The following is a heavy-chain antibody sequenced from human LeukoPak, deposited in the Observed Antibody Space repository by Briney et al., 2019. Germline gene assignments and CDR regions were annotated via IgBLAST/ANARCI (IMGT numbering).Heavy chain of an antibody. CDR2: LKQDGSEQ. Sequence: GGSLRLSCAASGFTFSSYWMSWVRQAPGEGLVWVANLKQDGSEQYCVDSVKGRFTISRDNAKNTLYLQMNSLRAEDTAVYYCARDPPGHYWGQGTLVTVSS. CDR3: ARDPPGHY. J-gene: IGHJ4*02. CDR1: GFTFSSYW. V-gene: IGHV3-7*01.